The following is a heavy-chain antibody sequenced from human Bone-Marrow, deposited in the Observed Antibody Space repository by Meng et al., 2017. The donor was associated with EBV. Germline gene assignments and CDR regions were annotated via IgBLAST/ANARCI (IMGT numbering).Heavy chain of an antibody. Sequence: QVQLVQCGAEVKEPGASVKVSCKASGYTFTSYDIHWVRQATGQGLEWMGWMNPSSGNTGYAQKFQDRVTMTRNTSISTAYMELSSLRSEDTAVYYCARGTYDRPVDPWGQGTLVTVSS. CDR2: MNPSSGNT. D-gene: IGHD3-16*01. V-gene: IGHV1-8*01. CDR1: GYTFTSYD. J-gene: IGHJ5*02. CDR3: ARGTYDRPVDP.